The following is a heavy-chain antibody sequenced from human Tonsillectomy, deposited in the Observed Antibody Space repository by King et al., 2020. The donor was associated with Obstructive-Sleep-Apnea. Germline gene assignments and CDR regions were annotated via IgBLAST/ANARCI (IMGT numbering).Heavy chain of an antibody. CDR2: ISYDGSNK. D-gene: IGHD2-2*01. J-gene: IGHJ6*02. V-gene: IGHV3-30*04. Sequence: VQLVESGGGVVQPGRSLRLSCAASGFTFSSYAMHWVRQAPGKGLEWVAVISYDGSNKYYADSVKGRFTISRDNSKNTLYLQMNSLRAEDTAVYYCARDTTVVPAAMPGSFYYYYGMDVWGQGTTVTVSS. CDR3: ARDTTVVPAAMPGSFYYYYGMDV. CDR1: GFTFSSYA.